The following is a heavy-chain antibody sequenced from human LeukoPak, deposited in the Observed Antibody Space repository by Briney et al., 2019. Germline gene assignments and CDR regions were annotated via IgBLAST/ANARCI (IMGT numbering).Heavy chain of an antibody. CDR1: GFSISSGYL. J-gene: IGHJ4*02. Sequence: PSETLSLTCTVSGFSISSGYLWGWIRQPPGKGLEWIARIYHSGTTDYNLSPESRVTISVDTSKNQFSLSLRSVTATDTAVYYCATERRGSYPFDFWGQGTLVTVSS. CDR3: ATERRGSYPFDF. CDR2: IYHSGTT. D-gene: IGHD5-12*01. V-gene: IGHV4-38-2*02.